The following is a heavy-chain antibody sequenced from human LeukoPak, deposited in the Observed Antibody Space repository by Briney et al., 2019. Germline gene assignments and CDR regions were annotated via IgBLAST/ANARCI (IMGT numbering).Heavy chain of an antibody. J-gene: IGHJ6*02. D-gene: IGHD2-15*01. V-gene: IGHV1-18*01. CDR2: ISAYNGNT. Sequence: ASVKVSREASGYTFTTYGISWVRQAPGQGLEWMGWISAYNGNTNYSQKFQGRVTMTTDTSTSTAYMDLRSLRSDDTAVYYCARVRQGYCSGGSCPKNLYDMDVWGPGTTVTVFS. CDR3: ARVRQGYCSGGSCPKNLYDMDV. CDR1: GYTFTTYG.